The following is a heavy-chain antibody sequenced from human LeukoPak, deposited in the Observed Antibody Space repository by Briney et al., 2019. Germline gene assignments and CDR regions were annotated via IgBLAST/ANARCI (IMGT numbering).Heavy chain of an antibody. V-gene: IGHV3-23*01. CDR1: GFTFSSYV. Sequence: GGSLRLSCAASGFTFSSYVMRWVRQAPGKGLEWVSGISGSGGSTYYADSVKGRFTISRDNSKNTLYLQMYSLRAEDTAVYCCAKDPGGHYDILTGYYSAFDYWGQGTLVTVSS. D-gene: IGHD3-9*01. J-gene: IGHJ4*02. CDR2: ISGSGGST. CDR3: AKDPGGHYDILTGYYSAFDY.